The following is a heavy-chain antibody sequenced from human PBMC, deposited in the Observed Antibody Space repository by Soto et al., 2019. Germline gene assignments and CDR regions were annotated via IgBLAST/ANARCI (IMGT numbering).Heavy chain of an antibody. J-gene: IGHJ6*03. CDR2: ISSSGSTI. CDR3: ARTMVRGVMTLQHYYYMDV. Sequence: VQLVESGGGLVKPGGSLRLSCAASGFTFSDYYMSWIRQAPGKGLEWVSYISSSGSTIYYADSVKGRFTISRDNAKNSLYLQMNRLRAEDTAVYYCARTMVRGVMTLQHYYYMDVWGKGTTVTVSS. V-gene: IGHV3-11*01. CDR1: GFTFSDYY. D-gene: IGHD3-10*01.